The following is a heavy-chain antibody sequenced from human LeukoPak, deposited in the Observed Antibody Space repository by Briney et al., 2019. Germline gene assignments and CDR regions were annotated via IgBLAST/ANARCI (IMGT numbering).Heavy chain of an antibody. V-gene: IGHV3-23*01. CDR2: ISGSGGST. CDR1: GFTFSSYA. J-gene: IGHJ4*02. Sequence: PGGSLRLSCAASGFTFSSYAMSWVRQAPGKGLEWVSAISGSGGSTYYADSVKGRFTISRDNSKNTLYLQMNSLRAEDTAVYYCAKESRAGRYYDSSGYFDYWGQGTLVTVSS. CDR3: AKESRAGRYYDSSGYFDY. D-gene: IGHD3-22*01.